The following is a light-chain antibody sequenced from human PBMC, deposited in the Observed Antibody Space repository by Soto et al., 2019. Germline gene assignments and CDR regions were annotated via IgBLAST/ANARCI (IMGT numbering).Light chain of an antibody. Sequence: EIVMTQSPATLSVSPGERATLSCRASQSVSRNIAWYQQKPGQAPRLLIYGASTRAIGIPARFSGSGSGTEFTLTISSLQSEDFSVYYCQQYNNWPTWAFGHGTKVEIK. CDR3: QQYNNWPTWA. CDR2: GAS. J-gene: IGKJ1*01. V-gene: IGKV3-15*01. CDR1: QSVSRN.